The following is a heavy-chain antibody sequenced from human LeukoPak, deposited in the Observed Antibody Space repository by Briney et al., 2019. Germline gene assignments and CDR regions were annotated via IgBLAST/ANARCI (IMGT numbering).Heavy chain of an antibody. CDR2: IYYSGST. V-gene: IGHV4-39*01. Sequence: SETLSLTCAVYGGSFSGYYWGWIRQPPGKGLEWIGSIYYSGSTYYNPSLKSRVTISVDTSKNQFSLKLSSVTAADTAVYYCARQRLGYCSGGSCYAPYGMDVWGQGTTVTVSS. J-gene: IGHJ6*02. CDR1: GGSFSGYY. CDR3: ARQRLGYCSGGSCYAPYGMDV. D-gene: IGHD2-15*01.